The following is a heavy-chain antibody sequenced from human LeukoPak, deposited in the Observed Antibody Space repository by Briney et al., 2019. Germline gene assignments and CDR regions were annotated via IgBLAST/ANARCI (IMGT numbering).Heavy chain of an antibody. J-gene: IGHJ6*03. CDR2: ISAYNGDT. D-gene: IGHD5-18*01. CDR1: GYSFTNNG. Sequence: ASVKVSCKAPGYSFTNNGITWVRQAPGQGLEWMGWISAYNGDTNYAQKLQGRVTMTADTSTNTAYMEPRSLRSDDTAVYYCAREAPYSYGYDYYYYMDVWGKGTTVTVSS. CDR3: AREAPYSYGYDYYYYMDV. V-gene: IGHV1-18*01.